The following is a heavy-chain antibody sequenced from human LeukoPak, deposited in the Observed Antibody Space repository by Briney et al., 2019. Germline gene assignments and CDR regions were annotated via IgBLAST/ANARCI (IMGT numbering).Heavy chain of an antibody. V-gene: IGHV4-59*08. CDR3: ARRLNDILTGFMAFDI. D-gene: IGHD3-9*01. CDR2: IYNSGST. CDR1: GASITSFY. Sequence: KPSETLSLTCTVSGASITSFYWNWIRQPPGKGLEWIGYIYNSGSTNCNPSLKSRIAISVDTSKNQFSLKLSSMTAADTAVCYCARRLNDILTGFMAFDIWGQGTMVTVSS. J-gene: IGHJ3*02.